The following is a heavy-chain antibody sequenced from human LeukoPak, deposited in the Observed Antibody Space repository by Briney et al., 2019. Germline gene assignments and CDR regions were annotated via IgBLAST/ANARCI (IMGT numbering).Heavy chain of an antibody. CDR2: FSRSGPDT. CDR3: AKGSLGSWYYFDY. Sequence: PGGSLRLSCAASGFTFGSSAMSWVRQARGKGPEWVSTFSRSGPDTYCADSVRGRFTIFRDNSKNTLYLQMNSIRAEDTAVYYCAKGSLGSWYYFDYWGQGTLVTASS. J-gene: IGHJ4*02. CDR1: GFTFGSSA. V-gene: IGHV3-23*01. D-gene: IGHD6-13*01.